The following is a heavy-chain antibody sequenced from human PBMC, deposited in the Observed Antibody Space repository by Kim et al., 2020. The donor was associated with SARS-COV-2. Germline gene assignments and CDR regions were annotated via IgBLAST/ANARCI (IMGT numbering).Heavy chain of an antibody. CDR1: GGTFSSYA. D-gene: IGHD2-21*02. Sequence: SVKVSCKASGGTFSSYAISWVRQAPGQGLEWMGRIIPILGIANYAQKFQGRVTITADKSTSTAYMELSSLRSEDTAVYYCARDLSGGDCYSHLWGQGTLVTVSS. V-gene: IGHV1-69*04. J-gene: IGHJ5*02. CDR2: IIPILGIA. CDR3: ARDLSGGDCYSHL.